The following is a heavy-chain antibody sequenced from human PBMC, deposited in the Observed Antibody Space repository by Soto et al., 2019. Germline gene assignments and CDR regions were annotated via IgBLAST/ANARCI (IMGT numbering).Heavy chain of an antibody. V-gene: IGHV3-49*03. CDR1: GFTFGDYA. CDR3: STNYYDSSGYDNWFDP. J-gene: IGHJ5*02. CDR2: IRSKAYGGTT. Sequence: PGGSLRLSFTASGFTFGDYAMSWFRQAPGKGLEWVGFIRSKAYGGTTHYAASVKGRFTISRDDSKSIAYLQMNSLKTEDAAVYYCSTNYYDSSGYDNWFDPWGQGTLVTVSS. D-gene: IGHD3-22*01.